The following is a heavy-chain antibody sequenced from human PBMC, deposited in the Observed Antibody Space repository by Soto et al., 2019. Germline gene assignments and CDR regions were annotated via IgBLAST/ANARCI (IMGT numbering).Heavy chain of an antibody. CDR1: GASITYGAYS. CDR3: ARGGGFDSFDY. CDR2: INHLETT. Sequence: QLQLHMSGSGLVKPSQTLSLTCTVSGASITYGAYSWSWIRQTPGKGLEWIGYINHLETTFYNPSLESRLTLSIDRTKNQFSLNLKYMSAADRAVYFCARGGGFDSFDYWGQRILVTVSA. V-gene: IGHV4-30-2*01. D-gene: IGHD3-10*01. J-gene: IGHJ4*02.